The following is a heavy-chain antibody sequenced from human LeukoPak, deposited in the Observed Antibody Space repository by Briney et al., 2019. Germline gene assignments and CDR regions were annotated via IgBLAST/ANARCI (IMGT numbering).Heavy chain of an antibody. Sequence: SVKVSFKASGGTFSSYAISWVRQAPRQGLGWMGGIIPIFGTANYAQKFQGRVTITTDESTSTAYMELSSLRSEDTAVYYCARADFGSGSYYCWGQGTLVTVSS. J-gene: IGHJ4*02. V-gene: IGHV1-69*05. D-gene: IGHD3-10*01. CDR1: GGTFSSYA. CDR3: ARADFGSGSYYC. CDR2: IIPIFGTA.